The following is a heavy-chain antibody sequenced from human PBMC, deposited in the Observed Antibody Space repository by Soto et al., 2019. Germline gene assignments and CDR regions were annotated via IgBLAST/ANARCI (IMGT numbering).Heavy chain of an antibody. CDR3: ARAAPRDCINTNCHGYYGMDV. J-gene: IGHJ6*02. V-gene: IGHV4-34*12. D-gene: IGHD2-2*01. Sequence: SETLSLTCAVYGGSFSGYYWSWIRQPPGKGLEWIGEIIHSGSTNYHPSLKSRVTISVDTSKNQFSLKLSSVTAADTAVYYCARAAPRDCINTNCHGYYGMDVWGQGTTVTVS. CDR2: IIHSGST. CDR1: GGSFSGYY.